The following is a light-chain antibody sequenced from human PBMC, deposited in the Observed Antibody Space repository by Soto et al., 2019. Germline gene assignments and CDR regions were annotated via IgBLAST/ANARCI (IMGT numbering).Light chain of an antibody. CDR1: QSVSDN. Sequence: IVMTQSPVTLSVSPGERVALSCWASQSVSDNLAWYQKKPGQAPRLLIYAASTRATGIPARFSGSGSGTEFTLTISSLQSEDFAVYYCQQYTEWPLTFGGGTKVEIK. J-gene: IGKJ4*01. V-gene: IGKV3-15*01. CDR3: QQYTEWPLT. CDR2: AAS.